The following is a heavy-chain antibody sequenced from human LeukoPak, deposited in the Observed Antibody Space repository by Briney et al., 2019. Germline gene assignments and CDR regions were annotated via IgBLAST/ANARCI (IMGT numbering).Heavy chain of an antibody. Sequence: SETLSLTCTVSGGSISSYYWSWIRQPAGKGLEWIGRIYTSGSTNYNPSLKSRVTMSVDTSKNQFSLKLSSVTAADTAVYYCARDGGTVTNYYYYYYGMDVWGQGTTVTVSS. CDR2: IYTSGST. J-gene: IGHJ6*02. D-gene: IGHD4-17*01. CDR3: ARDGGTVTNYYYYYYGMDV. V-gene: IGHV4-4*07. CDR1: GGSISSYY.